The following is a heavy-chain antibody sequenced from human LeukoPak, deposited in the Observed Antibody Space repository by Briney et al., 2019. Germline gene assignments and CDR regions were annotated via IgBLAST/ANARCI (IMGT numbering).Heavy chain of an antibody. J-gene: IGHJ4*02. D-gene: IGHD6-6*01. CDR1: GFTFSSYG. CDR2: IWYGGSDK. Sequence: GGSLRLSCAASGFTFSSYGMHWVRQAPGKGLEWVAVIWYGGSDKYYADSVKGRFTISRDNSKNTMYLQMNSLRAEDTAVYYCASLIIVGSSTLYWGQGTLVTVSS. CDR3: ASLIIVGSSTLY. V-gene: IGHV3-33*08.